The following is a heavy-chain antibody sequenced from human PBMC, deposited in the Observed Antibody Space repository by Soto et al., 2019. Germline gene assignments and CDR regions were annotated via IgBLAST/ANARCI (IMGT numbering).Heavy chain of an antibody. CDR1: GFTFSNYW. CDR3: ARVAVGAYWFDP. D-gene: IGHD1-26*01. Sequence: EVQLVESGGGLVQPGGSLRLSCAGSGFTFSNYWMDWVRQAPGKGLVWVSRINPDGTIITYADSVKGRFTISGDNAQNTLYLQMNSLSAEDTAVYYCARVAVGAYWFDPWGQGTLVTVSS. V-gene: IGHV3-74*01. J-gene: IGHJ5*02. CDR2: INPDGTII.